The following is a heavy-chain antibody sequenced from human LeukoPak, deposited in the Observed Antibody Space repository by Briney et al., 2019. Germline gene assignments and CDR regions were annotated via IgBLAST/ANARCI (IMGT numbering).Heavy chain of an antibody. CDR3: TTRSSKLPGT. D-gene: IGHD1-7*01. CDR2: IKSKTDGGTT. Sequence: KPGGSLRLSCAASGFTFSNAWMSWVRQAPGKGLEWVGHIKSKTDGGTTDCAAPVKGRFTISRDDSKNTLYLQMNSLKTEDTDVYYCTTRSSKLPGTWGQGTLVTVSS. V-gene: IGHV3-15*01. J-gene: IGHJ4*02. CDR1: GFTFSNAW.